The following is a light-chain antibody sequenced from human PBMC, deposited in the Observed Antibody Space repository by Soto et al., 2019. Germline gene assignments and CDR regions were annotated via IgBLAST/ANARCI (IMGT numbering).Light chain of an antibody. V-gene: IGKV1-39*01. Sequence: DIQMTQSPSSLSASVGDRVTITCRASQSISSYLNWYQQKPGKAPKVLIYAASSLESGVPSRFSGSGSGTDFTLTISRLQPEDFATYYCQQSYNSPITFGQGTRLEIK. CDR2: AAS. CDR3: QQSYNSPIT. J-gene: IGKJ5*01. CDR1: QSISSY.